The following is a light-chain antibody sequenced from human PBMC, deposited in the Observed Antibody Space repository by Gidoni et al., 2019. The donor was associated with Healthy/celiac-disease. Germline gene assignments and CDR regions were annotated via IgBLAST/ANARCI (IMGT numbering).Light chain of an antibody. CDR1: QSVSSAY. J-gene: IGKJ2*04. CDR2: GAS. V-gene: IGKV3-20*01. Sequence: DILFTQSPGTLSLSPGERATLSCRASQSVSSAYLAWYQQKPGQAPRLLIYGASSRATGVPDRLSGSGSGTDFTLTISRMEHEDFAVYYCQQYGSSPRSFGQGTKLEIK. CDR3: QQYGSSPRS.